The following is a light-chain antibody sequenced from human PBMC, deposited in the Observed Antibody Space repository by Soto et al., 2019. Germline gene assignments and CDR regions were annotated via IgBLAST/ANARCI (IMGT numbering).Light chain of an antibody. Sequence: QSVLTQPPSAAGTPGQRVIISCSGSTSNIGTNHVNWYQQFPGTAPKLLIFATDRRPSGVPARFSGSKPGTSASLAISGLQSADEADYYCASWDESQSGFGLFGGGTKLTVL. J-gene: IGLJ3*02. CDR1: TSNIGTNH. V-gene: IGLV1-44*01. CDR3: ASWDESQSGFGL. CDR2: ATD.